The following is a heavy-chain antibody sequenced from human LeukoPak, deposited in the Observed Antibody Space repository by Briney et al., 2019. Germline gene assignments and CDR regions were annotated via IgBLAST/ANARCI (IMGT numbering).Heavy chain of an antibody. CDR1: GFTFTSYW. J-gene: IGHJ3*02. CDR2: TNEDESEK. CDR3: AREHDAFDI. V-gene: IGHV3-7*01. Sequence: GGSLRLSCAASGFTFTSYWMSWVRQAPGKGLEWVANTNEDESEKNYVDSVKGRFTISRDNAKNSLYLQMNSLRAEDTAVYYCAREHDAFDIWGQGTMVTVSS.